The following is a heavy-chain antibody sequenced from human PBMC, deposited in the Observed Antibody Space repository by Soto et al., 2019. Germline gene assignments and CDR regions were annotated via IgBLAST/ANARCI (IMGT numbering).Heavy chain of an antibody. V-gene: IGHV3-15*01. CDR1: GFTFSNAW. Sequence: EVQLVESGGGLVKPGGSLRLSCAASGFTFSNAWMSWVRQAPGKGLEWVGRIKSKTDGGTTDYAAPVKGRFTISRDDSKNTLYLQMNSLKTVDTAVYYCTTAIVVVPAAIYNWFDPWGQGTLVTVSS. CDR2: IKSKTDGGTT. J-gene: IGHJ5*02. CDR3: TTAIVVVPAAIYNWFDP. D-gene: IGHD2-2*01.